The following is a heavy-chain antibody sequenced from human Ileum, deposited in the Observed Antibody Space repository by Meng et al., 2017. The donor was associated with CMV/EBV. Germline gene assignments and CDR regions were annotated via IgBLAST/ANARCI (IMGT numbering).Heavy chain of an antibody. Sequence: SETLSLTCTVSGGSISSYYWSWIRQPPGKGLEWIGYTFYSGSTNYNPSLNSRVTISVDNSKNQFSLNLSSVTAADTAGYYCARGGAARPNFDYWGQGTLVTVSS. J-gene: IGHJ4*02. CDR1: GGSISSYY. CDR2: TFYSGST. V-gene: IGHV4-59*01. CDR3: ARGGAARPNFDY. D-gene: IGHD6-6*01.